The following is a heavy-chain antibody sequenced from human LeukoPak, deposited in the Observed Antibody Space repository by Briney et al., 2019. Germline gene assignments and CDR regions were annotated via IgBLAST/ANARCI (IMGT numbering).Heavy chain of an antibody. D-gene: IGHD2-2*01. V-gene: IGHV1-2*02. CDR1: GYTFTGYY. J-gene: IGHJ1*01. CDR2: INPNSGGT. Sequence: ASVKVSSKASGYTFTGYYMHWVRQAPGQGLEWMGWINPNSGGTNYAQKFQGRVTMTRDTSISTAYMELSRLRSDDTAVYYCARDRYCSSTSCYTTAYFQHWGQGTLVTVSS. CDR3: ARDRYCSSTSCYTTAYFQH.